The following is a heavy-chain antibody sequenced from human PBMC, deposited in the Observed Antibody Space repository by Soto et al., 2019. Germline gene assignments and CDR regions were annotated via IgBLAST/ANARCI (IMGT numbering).Heavy chain of an antibody. Sequence: QVQLQESGPGLVKPSQTLSLTCTVSGGSISSGGYYWSWIRQHPGKGLEWIGYIYYSGGTYYNPSLKSRVTISVDTSKNQFSLKLSSVTAADTAVYYCARLGEKQWLALDYWGQGTLVTVSS. CDR2: IYYSGGT. J-gene: IGHJ4*02. D-gene: IGHD6-19*01. V-gene: IGHV4-31*03. CDR3: ARLGEKQWLALDY. CDR1: GGSISSGGYY.